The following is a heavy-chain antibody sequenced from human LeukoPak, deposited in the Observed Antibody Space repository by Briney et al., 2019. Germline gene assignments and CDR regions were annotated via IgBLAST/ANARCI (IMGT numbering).Heavy chain of an antibody. CDR2: INPNSGGT. Sequence: ASVKASCKASGYTFTGYIMHWVRQAPGQGLEWMGWINPNSGGTNYAQKFQGRVTMTRDTSISTAYMELSRLRSDDTAVYYCARVTGYMIEDYFDYWGQGTLVTVSS. CDR1: GYTFTGYI. D-gene: IGHD3-22*01. V-gene: IGHV1-2*02. J-gene: IGHJ4*02. CDR3: ARVTGYMIEDYFDY.